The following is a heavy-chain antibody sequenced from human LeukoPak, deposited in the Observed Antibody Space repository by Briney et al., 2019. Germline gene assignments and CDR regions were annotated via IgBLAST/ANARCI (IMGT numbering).Heavy chain of an antibody. CDR1: GYTFISYY. CDR3: ARGIRYYGSGSYELCWFDP. V-gene: IGHV1-46*01. D-gene: IGHD3-10*01. J-gene: IGHJ5*02. CDR2: INPSGGST. Sequence: ASVKVSCKASGYTFISYYIHWVRQAPGQGLEWMGIINPSGGSTSYAQKFQGRVTMTRDTSTSTVYMELSSLRSEDTAVYYCARGIRYYGSGSYELCWFDPWGQGTLVTVSS.